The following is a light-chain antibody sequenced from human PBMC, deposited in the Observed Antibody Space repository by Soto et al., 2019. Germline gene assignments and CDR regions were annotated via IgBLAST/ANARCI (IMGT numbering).Light chain of an antibody. V-gene: IGLV2-8*01. CDR2: EVT. CDR3: SAYAGSNKLV. Sequence: QSALTQPSSASGSPGESVTMSCTGTSRDVGAYVYVSWFQQHPGKATKLLIYEVTKRPSGVPDRFSGSRSGNTASLTVSGLQVEDEADYYCSAYAGSNKLVFGGGTKLTVL. CDR1: SRDVGAYVY. J-gene: IGLJ2*01.